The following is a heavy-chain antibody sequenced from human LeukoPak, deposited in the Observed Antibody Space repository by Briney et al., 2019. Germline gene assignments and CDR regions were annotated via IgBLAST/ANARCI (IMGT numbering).Heavy chain of an antibody. CDR1: GFTFSSYA. V-gene: IGHV3-23*01. CDR2: ISGSGGST. Sequence: GGSLRLSCAASGFTFSSYAMSWVRQAPGKGLEWVSAISGSGGSTYYADSVKGRFTISRDSSKNTLYLQMNSLIAEDTAVYYCAKLTSRYFDWLTPTYWGQGTLVTVSS. D-gene: IGHD3-9*01. CDR3: AKLTSRYFDWLTPTY. J-gene: IGHJ4*02.